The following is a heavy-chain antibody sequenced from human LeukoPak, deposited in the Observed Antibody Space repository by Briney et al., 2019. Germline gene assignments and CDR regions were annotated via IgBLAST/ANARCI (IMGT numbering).Heavy chain of an antibody. D-gene: IGHD3-22*01. CDR1: GGSISSSSYY. V-gene: IGHV4-39*01. CDR2: IYYSGST. J-gene: IGHJ5*02. CDR3: ARQHSSGYYGSFDP. Sequence: PSETLSLTCTVSGGSISSSSYYWGWLRQPPGTGLEWIGSIYYSGSTYYNPSLKSRVTISVDTSKNQFSLKLSSVTAADTAVYYCARQHSSGYYGSFDPWGQGTLVTVSS.